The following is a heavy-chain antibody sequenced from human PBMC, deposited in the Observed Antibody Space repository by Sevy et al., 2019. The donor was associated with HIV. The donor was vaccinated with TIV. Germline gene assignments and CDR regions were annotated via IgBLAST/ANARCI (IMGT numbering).Heavy chain of an antibody. D-gene: IGHD6-19*01. CDR3: ARPDLSGWYFDF. J-gene: IGHJ4*01. V-gene: IGHV3-48*01. Sequence: GGSLRLSCVASGFTFSSYSMNWVRQAPGKGLEWVSYISSSSDSSRTLYYADSVKGRFSISRDNAKNSVHLQMTSLRVEDTAVYYCARPDLSGWYFDFLGHRTLVTVSS. CDR1: GFTFSSYS. CDR2: ISSSSDSSRTL.